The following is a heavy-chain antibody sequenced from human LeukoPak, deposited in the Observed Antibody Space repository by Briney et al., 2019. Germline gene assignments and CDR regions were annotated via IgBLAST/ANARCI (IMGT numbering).Heavy chain of an antibody. D-gene: IGHD2-15*01. Sequence: SETLSLTCNVSGASISDYYWSWIRQSAGKGLEWIGRIYAAETDFNPSLKSRLTMSIDTSKNQFSLKLSSVTAADTAVYYCARDPYCSGGSCYPFDYWGQGTLVTVSS. CDR1: GASISDYY. J-gene: IGHJ4*02. V-gene: IGHV4-4*07. CDR2: IYAAET. CDR3: ARDPYCSGGSCYPFDY.